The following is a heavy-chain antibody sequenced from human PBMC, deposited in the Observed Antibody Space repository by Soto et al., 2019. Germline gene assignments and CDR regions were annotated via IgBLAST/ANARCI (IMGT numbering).Heavy chain of an antibody. D-gene: IGHD3-3*01. CDR1: GYTFTSYA. V-gene: IGHV1-3*01. Sequence: QVQLVQSGAEVKKPGASVKVSCKASGYTFTSYAMHWVRQAPGQRREWMGWINAGNGNTKYSQKFQGRVTITRDTSASTAYMELSSLRSEDTTVYYCAREDFWSGYFDYWGQGTLVTVSS. CDR2: INAGNGNT. J-gene: IGHJ4*02. CDR3: AREDFWSGYFDY.